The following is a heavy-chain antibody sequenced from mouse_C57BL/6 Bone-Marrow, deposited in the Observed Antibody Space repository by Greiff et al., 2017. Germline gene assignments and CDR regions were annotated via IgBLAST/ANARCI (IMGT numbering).Heavy chain of an antibody. CDR2: IYPGSGSS. V-gene: IGHV1-55*01. D-gene: IGHD1-1*01. Sequence: QVQLQQPGAELVKPGASVKMSCKASGYTFTSYWITWVKQRPGQGLEWIGVIYPGSGSSNYNEKFKSKATLTVDTSSSTAYLQLSSLTSEDSAFYYCARCGLSVVECCDWRQGTLLTVSS. CDR3: ARCGLSVVECCD. CDR1: GYTFTSYW. J-gene: IGHJ3*01.